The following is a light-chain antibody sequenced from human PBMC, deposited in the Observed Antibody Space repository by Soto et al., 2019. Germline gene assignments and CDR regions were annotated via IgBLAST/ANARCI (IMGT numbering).Light chain of an antibody. V-gene: IGLV2-14*03. CDR3: SAYTGRNTYV. CDR2: DVS. J-gene: IGLJ1*01. CDR1: SSDVGGYNY. Sequence: QSALTQPASVSGSPGQSITISCTGTSSDVGGYNYVSWYQQHPGKAPKLMIYDVSNRPSGISDRFSGSKSGNTASLTISGLQAEDEADYYCSAYTGRNTYVFGTGTKLTVL.